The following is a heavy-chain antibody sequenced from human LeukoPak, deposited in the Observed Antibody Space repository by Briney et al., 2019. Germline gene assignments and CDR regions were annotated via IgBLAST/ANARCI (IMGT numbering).Heavy chain of an antibody. Sequence: SETLSLTCSVSGGSISGYYWSWIRQPPGKGLEWIGYIYYSGTTIYNPSPKSRLTISLDTSKNQFSLNLSSVTAADTAVYYCARSDDSSGYYVDYWGQGTLVTVSS. CDR1: GGSISGYY. CDR3: ARSDDSSGYYVDY. J-gene: IGHJ4*02. V-gene: IGHV4-59*08. CDR2: IYYSGTT. D-gene: IGHD3-22*01.